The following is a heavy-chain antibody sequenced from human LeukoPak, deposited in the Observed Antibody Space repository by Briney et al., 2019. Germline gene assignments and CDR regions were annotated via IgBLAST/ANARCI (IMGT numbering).Heavy chain of an antibody. Sequence: GGSLRLSCAASGFTSSSYAMSWVRQAPGKGLEWVSAISGSGGSTYYADSVKGRFTISRDNSKNTLYLQMNSLRAEDTAVYYCAKYDILTGIADWGQGTLVTVSS. CDR3: AKYDILTGIAD. CDR2: ISGSGGST. V-gene: IGHV3-23*01. CDR1: GFTSSSYA. D-gene: IGHD3-9*01. J-gene: IGHJ4*02.